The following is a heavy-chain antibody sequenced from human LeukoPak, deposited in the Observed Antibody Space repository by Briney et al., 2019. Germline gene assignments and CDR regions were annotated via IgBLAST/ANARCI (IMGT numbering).Heavy chain of an antibody. D-gene: IGHD2-2*01. Sequence: AGGSLRLSCAASGFTFSSYSMNWVRQAPGKGLEWVSYISSSSSTIYYADSVKGRFTISRDNAKNSLYLQMKSLRAEDTAVYYCARDLRLKYYQGFDPWGQGALVTVSS. J-gene: IGHJ5*02. CDR2: ISSSSSTI. CDR1: GFTFSSYS. V-gene: IGHV3-48*01. CDR3: ARDLRLKYYQGFDP.